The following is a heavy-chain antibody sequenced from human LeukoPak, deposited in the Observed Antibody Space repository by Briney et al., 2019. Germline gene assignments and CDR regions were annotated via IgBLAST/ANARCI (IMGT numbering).Heavy chain of an antibody. V-gene: IGHV4-59*01. CDR1: GGSISSYY. Sequence: SETLSLTCTVSGGSISSYYWSWIRQPPGKGLEWIGYIYYSGSTNYNPSLKSRVTISVDTSKNQFSLKLSSVTAADTAVYYCARAIGSGSYGGFDPWGQGTLVTVSS. D-gene: IGHD3-10*01. CDR3: ARAIGSGSYGGFDP. J-gene: IGHJ5*02. CDR2: IYYSGST.